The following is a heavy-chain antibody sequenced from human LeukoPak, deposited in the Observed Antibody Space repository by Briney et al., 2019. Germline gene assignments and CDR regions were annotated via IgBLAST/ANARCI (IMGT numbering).Heavy chain of an antibody. D-gene: IGHD2-15*01. CDR2: ISAYNGNT. CDR1: GYTFTSYG. V-gene: IGHV1-18*01. CDR3: ARVVANYYYYYMDV. J-gene: IGHJ6*03. Sequence: ASVKVSCKASGYTFTSYGISWVRQAPGQGLEWMGWISAYNGNTNYAQKLQGRVTMTTDTSTSTAYMKLRSLRSDDTAVYYCARVVANYYYYYMDVWGKGTTVTVSS.